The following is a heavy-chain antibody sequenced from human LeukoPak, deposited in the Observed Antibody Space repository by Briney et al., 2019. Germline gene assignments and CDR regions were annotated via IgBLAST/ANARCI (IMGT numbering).Heavy chain of an antibody. CDR3: ARNTRITIFGAEANWFDP. D-gene: IGHD3-3*01. CDR2: ISAYNGNT. CDR1: GYTFTSYG. Sequence: ASVKVSCKASGYTFTSYGISWVRQAPGQGLEWMGWISAYNGNTNYAQKLQGRVTMTTDTSTSTAYMELRSLRSDDTAVYYCARNTRITIFGAEANWFDPWGQGTLVTVSS. V-gene: IGHV1-18*01. J-gene: IGHJ5*02.